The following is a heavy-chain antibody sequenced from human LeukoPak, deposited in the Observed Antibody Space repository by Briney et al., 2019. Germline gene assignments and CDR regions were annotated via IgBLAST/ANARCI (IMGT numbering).Heavy chain of an antibody. CDR1: GYSFTTYW. CDR2: IYPDDSDT. Sequence: GESLKISCEGSGYSFTTYWIGWVRQMPGKGLEWMGIIYPDDSDTRSSPSFRGQVTISADKSISTAYLQWSSLKASDTAMYYCAREESAAMVTYYFDYWGQGTLVTVSS. D-gene: IGHD5-18*01. J-gene: IGHJ4*02. CDR3: AREESAAMVTYYFDY. V-gene: IGHV5-51*01.